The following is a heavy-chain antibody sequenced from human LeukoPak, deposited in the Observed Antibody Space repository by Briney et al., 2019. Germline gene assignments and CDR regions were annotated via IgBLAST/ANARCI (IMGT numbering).Heavy chain of an antibody. Sequence: ASVKVSCKASGGTFSSYAISWVRQAPGQELEWMGGIVPIFGTANYAQKFQGRVTITADESTSTAYMELSSLRSEDTAVYYCARKNWNDEGYFDYWGQGTLVTVSS. CDR2: IVPIFGTA. CDR3: ARKNWNDEGYFDY. V-gene: IGHV1-69*13. CDR1: GGTFSSYA. J-gene: IGHJ4*02. D-gene: IGHD1-1*01.